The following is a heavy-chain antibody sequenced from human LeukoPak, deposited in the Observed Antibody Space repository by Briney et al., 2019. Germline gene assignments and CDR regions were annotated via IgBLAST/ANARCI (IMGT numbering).Heavy chain of an antibody. CDR2: ISSSSIYI. V-gene: IGHV3-11*06. CDR1: GFTFSDYY. J-gene: IGHJ3*02. D-gene: IGHD1-26*01. Sequence: PGGSLRLSCAASGFTFSDYYMSWIRQAPGKGLEWVSSISSSSIYIYYADSLKGRFTISRDNAKNSLSLQMNSLRAEATAVYYCARGRQNSGSYSDAFDIWGQGTVVTVSS. CDR3: ARGRQNSGSYSDAFDI.